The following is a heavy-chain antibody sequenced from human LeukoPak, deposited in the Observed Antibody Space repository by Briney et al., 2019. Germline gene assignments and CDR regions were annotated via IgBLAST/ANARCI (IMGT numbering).Heavy chain of an antibody. V-gene: IGHV1-8*01. CDR2: MNPITGNT. CDR1: GFISTNYD. J-gene: IGHJ4*02. Sequence: GASVKVSCRASGFISTNYDINWVRQAAGQGLEWMGWMNPITGNTGYARQFQGRVTMTTDTSTSTAYMELRSLRSDDTAVYYCARGYLSDIVVVPAAFDYWGQGTLVTVSS. CDR3: ARGYLSDIVVVPAAFDY. D-gene: IGHD2-2*01.